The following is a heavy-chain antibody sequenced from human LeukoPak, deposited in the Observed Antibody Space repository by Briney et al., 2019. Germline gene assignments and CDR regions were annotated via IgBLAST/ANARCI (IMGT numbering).Heavy chain of an antibody. CDR2: INTGNGNT. Sequence: GASVKVSCKASGYTFTSYALHWVRQAPGQRLEWMGWINTGNGNTKYSQKFQARVTITRDTSASTAYMELSSLRSEDTAVYYCARVPTVISALWDYWGQGTLVTVSS. V-gene: IGHV1-3*04. CDR3: ARVPTVISALWDY. J-gene: IGHJ4*02. CDR1: GYTFTSYA. D-gene: IGHD4-17*01.